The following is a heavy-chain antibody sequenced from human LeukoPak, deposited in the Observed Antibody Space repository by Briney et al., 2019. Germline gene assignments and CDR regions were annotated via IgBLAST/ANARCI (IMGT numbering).Heavy chain of an antibody. CDR3: ARSPTQWLPLSY. V-gene: IGHV3-23*01. Sequence: PGGSLRLSCAASGFTFSSYGMSWVRQAPGKGLEWVSAISGSGGSTYYADSVKGRFTISRDNSKNTLYLQMNSLRAEDTAVYYCARSPTQWLPLSYWGQGTLVTVSS. D-gene: IGHD5-24*01. CDR2: ISGSGGST. CDR1: GFTFSSYG. J-gene: IGHJ4*02.